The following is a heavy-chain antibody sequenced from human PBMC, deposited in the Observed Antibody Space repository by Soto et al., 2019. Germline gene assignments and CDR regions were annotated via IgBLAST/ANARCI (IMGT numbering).Heavy chain of an antibody. V-gene: IGHV4-59*08. D-gene: IGHD4-17*01. CDR3: ARRYGPGFDY. J-gene: IGHJ4*02. CDR1: GGSISSYY. Sequence: SETLSLTCTFSGGSISSYYWSLIRQPPGKGLEWIGYIYYSGSTNYNPSLKSRVTISVDTSKNQFSLKLSSVTAADTAVYYCARRYGPGFDYWGQGTLVTVPQ. CDR2: IYYSGST.